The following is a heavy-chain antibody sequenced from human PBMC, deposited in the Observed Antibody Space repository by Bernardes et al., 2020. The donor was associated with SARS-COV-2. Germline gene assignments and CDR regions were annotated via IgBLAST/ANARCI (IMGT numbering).Heavy chain of an antibody. V-gene: IGHV4-59*01. D-gene: IGHD3-10*01. J-gene: IGHJ5*02. CDR1: GGSIRSYY. CDR2: IYYSGST. Sequence: SETLSLTCTVSGGSIRSYYWSWIRQPPGKGLEWIGYIYYSGSTNYNPSLKSRVTISVDTSKNQFSLKLSSVTAADTAVYYCARFISGRSVDPWGQGTLVTVSS. CDR3: ARFISGRSVDP.